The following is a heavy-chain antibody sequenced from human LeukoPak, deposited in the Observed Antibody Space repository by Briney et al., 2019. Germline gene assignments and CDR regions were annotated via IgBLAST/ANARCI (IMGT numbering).Heavy chain of an antibody. V-gene: IGHV3-23*01. J-gene: IGHJ1*01. D-gene: IGHD3-3*01. CDR3: AKDLPKITIFGALQH. Sequence: PGGSLRLSCAASGLTFGSYVMSWVRQAPGKGLEWVAGISSGGGTTYCADSVKGRFTISRDNSKNTLYLQMNSLRVEDTAVYYCAKDLPKITIFGALQHWGQGTPVSVSS. CDR1: GLTFGSYV. CDR2: ISSGGGTT.